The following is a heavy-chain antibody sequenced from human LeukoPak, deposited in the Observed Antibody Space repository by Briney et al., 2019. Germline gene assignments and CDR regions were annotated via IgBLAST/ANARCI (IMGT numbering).Heavy chain of an antibody. J-gene: IGHJ5*02. V-gene: IGHV1-2*02. CDR3: ARGYGDYTLMES. CDR1: GYTFTGYY. Sequence: GASVKVSCKASGYTFTGYYMHWVRQAPGQGLEWMGWINCNNGGTHYAQKFQGRVTMTRDTSISTAYTEVTRLTSDDTAVYYCARGYGDYTLMESWGQGTLVTVSS. CDR2: INCNNGGT. D-gene: IGHD4-17*01.